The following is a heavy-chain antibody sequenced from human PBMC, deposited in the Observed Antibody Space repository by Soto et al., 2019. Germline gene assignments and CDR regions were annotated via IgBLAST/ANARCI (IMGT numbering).Heavy chain of an antibody. CDR3: ARSGYSSSRLDY. CDR2: VNHSGST. V-gene: IGHV4-34*01. CDR1: GGSFSGYY. D-gene: IGHD6-13*01. J-gene: IGHJ4*02. Sequence: SETLSLTCAVSGGSFSGYYWSWIRQPPGKGLEWIGDVNHSGSTNYNPSLKSRVTMSVDTSKNQFSLKLNSVTAADTAVYYCARSGYSSSRLDYWGQGTLVTVSS.